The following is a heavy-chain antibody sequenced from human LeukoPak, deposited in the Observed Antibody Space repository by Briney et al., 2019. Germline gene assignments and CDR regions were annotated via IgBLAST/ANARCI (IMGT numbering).Heavy chain of an antibody. D-gene: IGHD4-17*01. J-gene: IGHJ4*02. Sequence: ASVKVSCKASGYTFTSYAMHWVRQAPGQRLEWMGWINAGNGNTKYSQKFQGRVTITRDTSASTAYMELRSLRSDDTAVYYCARDRDYGDYNTQDLFVYWGQGTLVTVSS. CDR2: INAGNGNT. V-gene: IGHV1-3*01. CDR3: ARDRDYGDYNTQDLFVY. CDR1: GYTFTSYA.